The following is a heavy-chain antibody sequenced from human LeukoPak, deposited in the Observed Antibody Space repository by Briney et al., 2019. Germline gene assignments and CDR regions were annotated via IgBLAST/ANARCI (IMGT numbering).Heavy chain of an antibody. Sequence: ASVKVSCKASGYTFTSYGISRVRQAPGQGLEWMGWISAYNGNTNYAQKLQGRVTMTTDTSTSTAYMELRSLRSDDTAVYYCARPLSSGWYQYYYDYWGQGTLVTVSS. V-gene: IGHV1-18*01. D-gene: IGHD6-19*01. CDR3: ARPLSSGWYQYYYDY. CDR1: GYTFTSYG. CDR2: ISAYNGNT. J-gene: IGHJ4*02.